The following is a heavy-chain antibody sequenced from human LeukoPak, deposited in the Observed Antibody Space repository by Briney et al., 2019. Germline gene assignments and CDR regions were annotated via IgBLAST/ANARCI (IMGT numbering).Heavy chain of an antibody. CDR2: IYSSGST. Sequence: PSESLSLTCSVSGASISSGSNYWGWIRQPPGTTLERIGIIYSSGSTYYNPSLKSRVIIIIDTPKNHFSLTLSSVTAADTAVYYCARSDGYGLVGIWGQGTMVTVSS. J-gene: IGHJ3*02. D-gene: IGHD3-10*01. CDR1: GASISSGSNY. V-gene: IGHV4-39*07. CDR3: ARSDGYGLVGI.